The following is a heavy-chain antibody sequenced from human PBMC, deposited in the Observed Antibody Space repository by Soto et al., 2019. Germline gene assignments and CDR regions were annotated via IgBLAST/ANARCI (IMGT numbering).Heavy chain of an antibody. CDR1: GDSITNSRW. J-gene: IGHJ3*01. CDR2: ILHSGET. D-gene: IGHD6-19*01. V-gene: IGHV4-4*02. CDR3: AYSTGWYRHDV. Sequence: QVQLQESGPGLVKPSGTLSLTCAVSGDSITNSRWWTWVRQPPGKGVEWIGDILHSGETNYNPSLKSRVFISVDKSQNQFSLRVSSVTAADTAVYYCAYSTGWYRHDVWGQGTLVTVSS.